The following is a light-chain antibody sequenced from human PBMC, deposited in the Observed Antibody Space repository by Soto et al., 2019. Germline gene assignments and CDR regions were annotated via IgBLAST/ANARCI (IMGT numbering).Light chain of an antibody. J-gene: IGKJ1*01. CDR1: QSVSNN. CDR3: QQYNNWWT. Sequence: EIVMTQSPATLSVSPGERATLSCRASQSVSNNLAWYQKKPGQAPRLLIYGASTRATDIPARCSGSGAGTEFTLTISSQQSEDFEVYYCQQYNNWWTFGQGTRVEIK. V-gene: IGKV3-15*01. CDR2: GAS.